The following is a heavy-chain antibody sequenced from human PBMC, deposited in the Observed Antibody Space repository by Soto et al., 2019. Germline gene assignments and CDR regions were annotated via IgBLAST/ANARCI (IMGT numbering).Heavy chain of an antibody. Sequence: SETLSLTCTVSGGSISSYYWSWIRQPPGKGLEWIGYIYYSGSTNYNPSLKSRVTISVDTSKNQFSLKLSSVTAADTAVYYCARRITTGSPGFDPWGQGTLVTVSS. J-gene: IGHJ5*02. V-gene: IGHV4-59*08. CDR1: GGSISSYY. CDR3: ARRITTGSPGFDP. CDR2: IYYSGST. D-gene: IGHD1-1*01.